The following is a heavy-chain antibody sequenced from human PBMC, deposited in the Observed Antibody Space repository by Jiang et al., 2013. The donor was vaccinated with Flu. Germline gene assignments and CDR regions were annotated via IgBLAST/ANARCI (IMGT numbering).Heavy chain of an antibody. CDR2: IYYSGST. D-gene: IGHD2-2*01. J-gene: IGHJ5*02. V-gene: IGHV4-39*01. CDR3: ARHRLYLVVPAARNWFDP. Sequence: GPGLVKPSETLSLTCTVSGGSISSSSYYWGWIRQPPGKGLEWIGSIYYSGSTYYNPSLKSRVTISVDTSKNQFSLKLSSVTAADTAVYYCARHRLYLVVPAARNWFDPWGQGTLVTVSS. CDR1: GGSISSSSYY.